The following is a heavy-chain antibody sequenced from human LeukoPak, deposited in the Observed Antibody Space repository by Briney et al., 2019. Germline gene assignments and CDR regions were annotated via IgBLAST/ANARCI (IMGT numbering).Heavy chain of an antibody. Sequence: GGSLRLSCAASGFTFTTYSMNWVRQAPGKGLEWVSSISSRSSTYYADSVKGRFTISRDNAKNSLFLQMNSLRAEDTAVYYCARDSPFDSSGYYEFDYWGQGTLVTVSS. J-gene: IGHJ4*02. V-gene: IGHV3-21*01. CDR1: GFTFTTYS. CDR2: ISSRSST. D-gene: IGHD3-22*01. CDR3: ARDSPFDSSGYYEFDY.